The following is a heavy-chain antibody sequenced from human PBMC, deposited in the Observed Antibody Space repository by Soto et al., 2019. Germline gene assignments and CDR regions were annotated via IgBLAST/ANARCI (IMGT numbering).Heavy chain of an antibody. CDR1: GFTFSSYS. Sequence: EVQLLESGGGLVNPGGSLRLSCATSGFTFSSYSMDWVRQAPGKGLEWVSSINPTSRYVFYADSVRCRFTISRDYAENSLHLQMNGLRGEDTAVYYCARHETRLTGDGFDIWGRGTLVTVSS. CDR3: ARHETRLTGDGFDI. D-gene: IGHD3-9*01. CDR2: INPTSRYV. V-gene: IGHV3-21*01. J-gene: IGHJ3*02.